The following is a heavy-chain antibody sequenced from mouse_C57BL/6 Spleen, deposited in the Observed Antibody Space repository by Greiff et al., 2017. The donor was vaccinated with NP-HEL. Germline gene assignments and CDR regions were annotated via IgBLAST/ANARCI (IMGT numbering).Heavy chain of an antibody. D-gene: IGHD1-1*01. Sequence: VQLQQPGTELVKPGASVKLSCKASGYTFTSYWMHWVKQRPGQGLEWIGNINPSNGGTNYNEKFKSKATLTVDKSSSTAYMQLSSLTSEDTAVYYCARRFYYGSSYGGYFDVWGTGTTVTVSS. CDR2: INPSNGGT. V-gene: IGHV1-53*01. CDR3: ARRFYYGSSYGGYFDV. J-gene: IGHJ1*03. CDR1: GYTFTSYW.